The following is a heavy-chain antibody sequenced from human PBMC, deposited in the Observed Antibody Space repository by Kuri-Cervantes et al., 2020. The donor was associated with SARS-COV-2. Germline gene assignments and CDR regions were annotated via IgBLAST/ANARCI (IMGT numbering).Heavy chain of an antibody. J-gene: IGHJ6*02. D-gene: IGHD3-9*01. CDR2: IKQDGSQK. CDR3: ARVIGYFDWPIPLSPQFYYGMDV. V-gene: IGHV3-7*01. CDR1: GFIFRNYW. Sequence: GGSLRLSCAASGFIFRNYWMSWVRQAPGKGLEWVANIKQDGSQKYYVDSVKGRFTISRDNAKNSLYLQMNSLRAEDTAVYYCARVIGYFDWPIPLSPQFYYGMDVWGQGTTVTVSS.